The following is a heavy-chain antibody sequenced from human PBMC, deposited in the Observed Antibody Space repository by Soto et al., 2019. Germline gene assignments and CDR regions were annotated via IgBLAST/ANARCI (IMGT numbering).Heavy chain of an antibody. J-gene: IGHJ5*02. Sequence: QLQLQESGSGLVKPSQTLSLTCAVSGGSISSGGYSWSWIRQPPGKGLEWIGYIYHSGSTYYNPSLKSRVTISVDRSKTQFSLKLSSVTAADTAVYYCAREAYCGGDCYSSWFDPWVQGTLVTVSS. CDR2: IYHSGST. V-gene: IGHV4-30-2*01. D-gene: IGHD2-21*02. CDR1: GGSISSGGYS. CDR3: AREAYCGGDCYSSWFDP.